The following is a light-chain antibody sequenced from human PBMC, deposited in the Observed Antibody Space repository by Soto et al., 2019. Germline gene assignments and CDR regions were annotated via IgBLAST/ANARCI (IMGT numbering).Light chain of an antibody. CDR1: SGRIDSNY. CDR2: EDN. CDR3: QSYDSYSVV. Sequence: NFMLTQPHSVSESPGKTVTISCTGSSGRIDSNYVQWYQQRPGSAPTTVIYEDNQRPSGVPDRFSGSIDSSSNSASLTISGLKTEDEADYYCQSYDSYSVVFGGGTKLTVL. J-gene: IGLJ2*01. V-gene: IGLV6-57*02.